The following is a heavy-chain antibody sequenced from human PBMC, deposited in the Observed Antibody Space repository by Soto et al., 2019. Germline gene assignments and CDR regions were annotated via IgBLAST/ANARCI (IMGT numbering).Heavy chain of an antibody. D-gene: IGHD1-26*01. CDR3: ARASGSYEYYFDY. J-gene: IGHJ4*02. CDR2: IWYDGSNK. CDR1: GFTFSSYG. Sequence: PGGSLRLSCAASGFTFSSYGMHWVRQAPGKGLEWVAVIWYDGSNKYYADSVKGRFTISRDNSKNTLYLQMNSLRAEDTAVYYCARASGSYEYYFDYWGPGTLVTVSS. V-gene: IGHV3-33*01.